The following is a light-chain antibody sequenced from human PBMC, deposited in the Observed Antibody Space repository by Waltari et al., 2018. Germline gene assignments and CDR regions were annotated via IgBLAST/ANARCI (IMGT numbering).Light chain of an antibody. CDR3: QQYNNWPPWT. J-gene: IGKJ1*01. CDR1: QTISNN. CDR2: GAS. Sequence: EIVMTQSPATLSVSPGARATPSCRASQTISNNLAWYQQKPGQAPRLLIFGASTRATGIPARFSGSGSGTEFTLTISSLQSEDFAIYYCQQYNNWPPWTFGQGTKVEI. V-gene: IGKV3-15*01.